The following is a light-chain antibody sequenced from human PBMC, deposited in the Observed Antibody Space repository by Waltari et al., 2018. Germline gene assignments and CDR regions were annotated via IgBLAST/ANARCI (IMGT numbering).Light chain of an antibody. CDR3: AAWDDSLSGRV. V-gene: IGLV1-47*01. CDR2: RNN. Sequence: QSVLTQPPSASGTPGQRVTISCSGSRSNIGSNYVYWYQQVPGTAPKLLIYRNNQRPSGVRDRCYGSKSGTSDSLAISGLRSEDEVDYYCAAWDDSLSGRVFGGGTKVTVL. CDR1: RSNIGSNY. J-gene: IGLJ3*02.